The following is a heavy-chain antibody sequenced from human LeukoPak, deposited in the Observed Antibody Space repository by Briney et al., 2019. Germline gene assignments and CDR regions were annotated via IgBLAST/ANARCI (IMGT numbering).Heavy chain of an antibody. D-gene: IGHD5-18*01. CDR3: AREGGYSYGLAY. Sequence: GGSLRLSCAASGFTFTSHWMSWVRQAPGKGLEWVANIRQDGGGKYYLNSVKGRFTISRDNAKDSLFLQLSSLKAEDTAVYYCAREGGYSYGLAYWGQGTLVTVSS. V-gene: IGHV3-7*01. J-gene: IGHJ4*02. CDR1: GFTFTSHW. CDR2: IRQDGGGK.